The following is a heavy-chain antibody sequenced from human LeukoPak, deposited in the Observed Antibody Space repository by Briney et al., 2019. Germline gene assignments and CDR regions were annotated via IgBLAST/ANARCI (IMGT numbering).Heavy chain of an antibody. V-gene: IGHV1-24*01. J-gene: IGHJ4*02. CDR2: FDPEDGET. CDR3: ATATLYCSSTSCPYYFDY. CDR1: GYTLTELS. D-gene: IGHD2-2*01. Sequence: GASVKVSCKVSGYTLTELSMHWVRQAPGKGLEWMGGFDPEDGETIYAQKFQGRVTMTEDTSTDTAYMELSSLRSEDTAVYYCATATLYCSSTSCPYYFDYWGQGTLVTVSS.